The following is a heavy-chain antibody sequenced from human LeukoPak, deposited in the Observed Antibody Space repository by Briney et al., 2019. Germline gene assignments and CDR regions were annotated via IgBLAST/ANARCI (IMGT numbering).Heavy chain of an antibody. CDR2: TYYRSKWYN. D-gene: IGHD6-19*01. Sequence: SQTLSLTCAISGDSVSSNSAAWNWIRQSPSRGLEWLGRTYYRSKWYNDYAVSVKSRITINPDTSKNQFSLQLNSATPEDTAVYYCARDPIPGSGWSAVWFDPWGQGTLVTVSS. CDR1: GDSVSSNSAA. J-gene: IGHJ5*02. CDR3: ARDPIPGSGWSAVWFDP. V-gene: IGHV6-1*01.